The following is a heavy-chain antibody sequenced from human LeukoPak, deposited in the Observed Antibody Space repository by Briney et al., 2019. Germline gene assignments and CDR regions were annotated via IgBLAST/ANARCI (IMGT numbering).Heavy chain of an antibody. V-gene: IGHV4-59*01. J-gene: IGHJ6*03. CDR2: IYYSGST. CDR1: GGSISSYY. CDR3: ARSSVPYYYYNYSMDV. D-gene: IGHD3-22*01. Sequence: SETLSLTCTVSGGSISSYYWSWIRQPPGKGLEWIGYIYYSGSTNYNPSLKSRVTISVDTSKNQFSLKLSSVAAADTAVYYCARSSVPYYYYNYSMDVWGNGTTATVSS.